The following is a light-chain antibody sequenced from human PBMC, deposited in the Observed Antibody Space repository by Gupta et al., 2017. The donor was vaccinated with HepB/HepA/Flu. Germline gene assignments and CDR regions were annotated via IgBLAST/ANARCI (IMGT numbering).Light chain of an antibody. CDR3: QQSDSIPQT. J-gene: IGKJ1*01. CDR1: QSISTY. CDR2: VVS. V-gene: IGKV1-39*01. Sequence: DIQMTQSPSSLSASVGDRVTITCRASQSISTYLNWYQQKPGKAPKVLISVVSSLQSGVPSRFSGSGSGTDFTLTISRLQPEDFATYYFQQSDSIPQTFGQGTKVEIK.